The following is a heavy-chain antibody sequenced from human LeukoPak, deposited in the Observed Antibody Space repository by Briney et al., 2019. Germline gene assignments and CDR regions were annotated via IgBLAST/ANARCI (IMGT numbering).Heavy chain of an antibody. J-gene: IGHJ4*02. V-gene: IGHV3-23*01. Sequence: PAGSLTLSCAASGFTFSIYAMSWVRQAPGKGLEWVSTISGSGGSKYYADSVKGRFTISRDNSKNTVYLQMNSLRAEDTAIYYCAQILGAPTDATGYWGQGTLVTVSS. CDR2: ISGSGGSK. CDR3: AQILGAPTDATGY. D-gene: IGHD3-3*01. CDR1: GFTFSIYA.